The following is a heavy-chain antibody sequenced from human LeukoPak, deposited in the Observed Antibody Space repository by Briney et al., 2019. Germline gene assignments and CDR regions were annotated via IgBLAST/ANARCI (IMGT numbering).Heavy chain of an antibody. V-gene: IGHV3-7*01. CDR2: IKQDGSER. Sequence: GESLRLSCAASGFAFNTYWMSWVRQAPGKGLEWVANIKQDGSERYYVDSVKGRFTISRDNAKNSLYLQMNSLRVEDTAVFYCARRVDTAVISPETFDIWGHGTMVTVSS. CDR1: GFAFNTYW. D-gene: IGHD5-18*01. CDR3: ARRVDTAVISPETFDI. J-gene: IGHJ3*02.